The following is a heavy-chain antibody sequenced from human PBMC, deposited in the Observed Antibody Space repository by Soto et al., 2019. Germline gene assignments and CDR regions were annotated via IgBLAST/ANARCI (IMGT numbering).Heavy chain of an antibody. Sequence: YADSVRGRFTISSDIAKNSLYLQMNSLRDEDTAVYYCARDLSYAFDYWGQGALVTVSS. V-gene: IGHV3-48*02. CDR3: ARDLSYAFDY. D-gene: IGHD1-26*01. J-gene: IGHJ4*02.